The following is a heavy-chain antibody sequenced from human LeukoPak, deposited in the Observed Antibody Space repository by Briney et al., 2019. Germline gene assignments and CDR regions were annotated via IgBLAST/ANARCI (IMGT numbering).Heavy chain of an antibody. D-gene: IGHD3-3*01. J-gene: IGHJ4*02. CDR2: IRYDGSNK. CDR1: GFTFSSYG. CDR3: AKETYYDFWSGYSEAPFDY. V-gene: IGHV3-30*02. Sequence: GGSLRLSCAASGFTFSSYGMHWVRQAPGKGLEWVAFIRYDGSNKYYADSVKGRFTISRDNSKNTLYLQMNSLRAEDTAVYYCAKETYYDFWSGYSEAPFDYWGQGTLVTVSS.